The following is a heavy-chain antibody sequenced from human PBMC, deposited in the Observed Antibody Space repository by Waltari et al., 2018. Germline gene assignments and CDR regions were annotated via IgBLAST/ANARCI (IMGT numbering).Heavy chain of an antibody. CDR2: MKTDGTAI. J-gene: IGHJ4*02. V-gene: IGHV3-74*01. CDR3: TRNPGY. Sequence: EVQPVNSGGGLVQPGGSLRLSCAASDFFFTDYWLDWVRQAPGKGLGWVSRMKTDGTAINYADSVKGRFTISRDSAKNTYELQMNSLRAEDTAVYYCTRNPGYWGQGTMVTVSS. CDR1: DFFFTDYW.